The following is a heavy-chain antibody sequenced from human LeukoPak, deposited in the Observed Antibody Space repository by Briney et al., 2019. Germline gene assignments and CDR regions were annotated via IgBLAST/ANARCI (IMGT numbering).Heavy chain of an antibody. CDR3: ARAFGGVIAYYFDY. CDR1: GGSISSSSYY. Sequence: SETLSLTCTVSGGSISSSSYYWGWIRQPPGKGLEWIGSIYYSGSTYYNPSLKSRVTISVDTSKNQFSPKLSSVTAADTAVYYCARAFGGVIAYYFDYWGQGTLVTASS. J-gene: IGHJ4*02. CDR2: IYYSGST. D-gene: IGHD3-16*02. V-gene: IGHV4-39*07.